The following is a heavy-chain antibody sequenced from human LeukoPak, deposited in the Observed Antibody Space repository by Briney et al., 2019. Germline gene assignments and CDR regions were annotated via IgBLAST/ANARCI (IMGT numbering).Heavy chain of an antibody. CDR3: ARDRARGYSYGPDMDV. D-gene: IGHD5-18*01. CDR2: ISAYNGDT. Sequence: ASVKVSCKASGYTFTSYGISWVRQAPGQGLEWMGWISAYNGDTNYAQKLQGRVTMTTDTSTSTAYMELRSLRSDDTAVYYCARDRARGYSYGPDMDVWGKGTTVTISS. J-gene: IGHJ6*03. CDR1: GYTFTSYG. V-gene: IGHV1-18*01.